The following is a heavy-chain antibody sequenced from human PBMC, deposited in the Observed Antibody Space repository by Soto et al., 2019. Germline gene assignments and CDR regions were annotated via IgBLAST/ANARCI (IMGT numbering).Heavy chain of an antibody. V-gene: IGHV1-69*01. CDR2: IIPIFGTA. Sequence: QVQLLQSGAEVKKPGSSVKVSCKASGGTFSSYAISWVRQAPGQGLEWMGGIIPIFGTANYAQKFQGRVTITADESTSTAYMELSSLRSEDTAVYYCASGWYPVYDILAYGMDVWGQGTTVTVSS. J-gene: IGHJ6*02. CDR3: ASGWYPVYDILAYGMDV. CDR1: GGTFSSYA. D-gene: IGHD3-9*01.